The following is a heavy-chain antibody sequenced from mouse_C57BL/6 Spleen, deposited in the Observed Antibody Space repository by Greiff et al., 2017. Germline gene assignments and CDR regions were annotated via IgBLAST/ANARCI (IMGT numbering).Heavy chain of an antibody. D-gene: IGHD1-1*01. J-gene: IGHJ4*01. CDR1: GFTFSDSG. CDR3: ERPLITTVVALQSMDY. CDR2: ISSGSSTI. Sequence: EVHLVESGGGLVKPGGSLKLSCAASGFTFSDSGMHWVRQAPEKGLEWVAYISSGSSTIYYAATVQGRFTISRDTAKNTLFLQMTSLRSEDTAMYDCERPLITTVVALQSMDYWGQGTSATVSS. V-gene: IGHV5-17*01.